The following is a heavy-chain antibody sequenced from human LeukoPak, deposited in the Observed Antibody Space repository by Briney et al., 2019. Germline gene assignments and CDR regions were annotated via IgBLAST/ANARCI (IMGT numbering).Heavy chain of an antibody. J-gene: IGHJ3*02. D-gene: IGHD5-18*01. V-gene: IGHV4-59*01. CDR2: IYYSGST. CDR3: AREGGWLYSYDAFDI. Sequence: SETLSLTCTVSGASISSYYWSWIRQPPGKGLEWVGYIYYSGSTNYNPSLKSRVTISVDTSKNQFSLKLSSVTAADTAVYYCAREGGWLYSYDAFDIWGQGTMVTVSS. CDR1: GASISSYY.